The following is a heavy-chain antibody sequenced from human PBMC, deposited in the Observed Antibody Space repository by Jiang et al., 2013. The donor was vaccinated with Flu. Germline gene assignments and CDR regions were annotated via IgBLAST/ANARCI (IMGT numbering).Heavy chain of an antibody. J-gene: IGHJ5*02. V-gene: IGHV4-4*02. CDR3: AREGHVIPHIAARRLNWFDP. CDR2: IYHSGST. D-gene: IGHD6-6*01. Sequence: GPGLVKPSGTLSLTCAVSGGSISSSNWWSWVRQPPGKGLEWIGEIYHSGSTNYNPSLKSRVTISVDKSKNQFSLKLSSVTAANTAVYYCAREGHVIPHIAARRLNWFDPGAREPWSPSPQ. CDR1: GGSISSSNW.